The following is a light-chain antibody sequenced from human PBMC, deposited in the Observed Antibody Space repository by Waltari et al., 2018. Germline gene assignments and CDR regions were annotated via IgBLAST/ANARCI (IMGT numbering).Light chain of an antibody. CDR2: EAS. CDR3: QQYNDYSGT. CDR1: QSISSW. Sequence: DFQMTQSPSTLSASVGDRVTITCRASQSISSWLAWYQQKPGKAPKLLIYEASSLESGVPSRFSGGGYGTEFTLTISSLQPDDLATYYCQQYNDYSGTFGRGTKVEIK. V-gene: IGKV1-5*03. J-gene: IGKJ1*01.